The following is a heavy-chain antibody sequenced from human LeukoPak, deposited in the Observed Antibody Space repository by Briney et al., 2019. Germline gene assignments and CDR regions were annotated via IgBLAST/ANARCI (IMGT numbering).Heavy chain of an antibody. CDR3: ARDSGYDLT. Sequence: KPSETLSLTCTVSGDSLSPYYWSWIRQPAGEGLEWIGRIYASGSTNYNPSHNPSLESRVTMSVDTSNNQFSLNLSSVTAADTAVYYCARDSGYDLTWGQGTLVTVSS. D-gene: IGHD5-12*01. CDR2: IYASGST. CDR1: GDSLSPYY. J-gene: IGHJ5*02. V-gene: IGHV4-4*07.